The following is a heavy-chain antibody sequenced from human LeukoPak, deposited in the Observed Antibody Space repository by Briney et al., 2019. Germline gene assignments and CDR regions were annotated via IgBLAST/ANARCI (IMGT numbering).Heavy chain of an antibody. V-gene: IGHV4-34*01. Sequence: SETLSLTCAVYGGSFSGYYWSWIRQPPGKGLEWIGEINHSGSTNYNPSLKSRVTISVDTSKTQFSLKLSSVTAAYTAVYYCARSEYSGSYRYFDYWGQGTLVTVSS. CDR3: ARSEYSGSYRYFDY. D-gene: IGHD1-26*01. CDR2: INHSGST. CDR1: GGSFSGYY. J-gene: IGHJ4*02.